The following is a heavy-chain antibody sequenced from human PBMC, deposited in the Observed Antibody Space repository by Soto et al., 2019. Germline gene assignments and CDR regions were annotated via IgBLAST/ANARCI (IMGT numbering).Heavy chain of an antibody. CDR2: ITWNSGKI. Sequence: PGGSLRLSCTASGFTFDDYAMHWVRQGPGRGLEWVSGITWNSGKIAYADSVKGRLTIARDDDNNSLYLQMNSLRPEDTALYYCVKDSYADFHRVLSTAEYFFDYWGHGTLVTVSS. CDR3: VKDSYADFHRVLSTAEYFFDY. V-gene: IGHV3-9*01. J-gene: IGHJ4*01. CDR1: GFTFDDYA. D-gene: IGHD2-15*01.